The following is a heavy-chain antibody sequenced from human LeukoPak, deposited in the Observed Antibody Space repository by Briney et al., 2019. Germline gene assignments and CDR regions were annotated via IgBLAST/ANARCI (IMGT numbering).Heavy chain of an antibody. Sequence: GASVKVSFKASGYTFTGYYMHWVRQAPGQGLEWMGWINPNSGGTDYAQKFQGRVTMTRDTSISTAHMELSRLRSDDTAVYYCARVGYDSSGSDWGQGTLVTVSS. J-gene: IGHJ4*02. CDR3: ARVGYDSSGSD. CDR1: GYTFTGYY. CDR2: INPNSGGT. D-gene: IGHD3-22*01. V-gene: IGHV1-2*02.